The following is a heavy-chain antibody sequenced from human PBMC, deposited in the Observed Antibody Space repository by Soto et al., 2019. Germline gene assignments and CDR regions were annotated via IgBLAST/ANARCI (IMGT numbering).Heavy chain of an antibody. D-gene: IGHD3-16*01. J-gene: IGHJ4*02. CDR1: GGSFSGYY. V-gene: IGHV4-34*01. CDR3: ARGARGSSPLDY. CDR2: INHSGST. Sequence: QVQLQQWGAGLLKPSETLSLTCAVYGGSFSGYYWSWIRQPPGKGLEWIGEINHSGSTNYNPSLKSRVTISVDTSKNQFSLKLSSVTSADKAVYYCARGARGSSPLDYWGQGTLFTVSS.